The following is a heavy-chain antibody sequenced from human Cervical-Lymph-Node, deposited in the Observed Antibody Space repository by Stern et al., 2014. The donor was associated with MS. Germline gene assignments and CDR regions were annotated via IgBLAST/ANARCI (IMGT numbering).Heavy chain of an antibody. CDR3: ATGEMATKSYYYYGMDV. Sequence: VQLVQSGAEVKKPGSSVKVSCKASGGTFSSYAISWVRQAPGQGLGWMGGVSPIFGTANYAQKFQGRVTITADESTSTAYMELSSLRSEDTAVYYCATGEMATKSYYYYGMDVWGQGTTVTVSS. J-gene: IGHJ6*02. V-gene: IGHV1-69*01. CDR2: VSPIFGTA. D-gene: IGHD5-24*01. CDR1: GGTFSSYA.